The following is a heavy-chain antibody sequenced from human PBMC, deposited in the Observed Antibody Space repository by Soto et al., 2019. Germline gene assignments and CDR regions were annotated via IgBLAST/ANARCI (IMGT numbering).Heavy chain of an antibody. D-gene: IGHD6-13*01. Sequence: QVQLVQSGAEVKKPGSSVKVSCKASGGTFSSYTISWVRQAPGQGLEWMGRIIPILGIANYAQKFQGRVTITADKSTGTAYMELSSLRAEDTSVYYCAREAAAGQVYNWFGPWGQGTLVTV. CDR2: IIPILGIA. J-gene: IGHJ5*02. CDR1: GGTFSSYT. V-gene: IGHV1-69*08. CDR3: AREAAAGQVYNWFGP.